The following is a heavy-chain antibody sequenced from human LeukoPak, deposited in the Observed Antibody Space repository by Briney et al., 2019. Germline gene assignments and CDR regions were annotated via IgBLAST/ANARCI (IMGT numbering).Heavy chain of an antibody. CDR3: ASEEQYYYGSGSHYNFSYYYYGMDV. Sequence: GGSLRLSCAASGFTFSSYWMSWVRQAPGKGLEWVANIKQDGSEKYYVDSVKGRFTISRDNAKNSLYLQMNSLRAEDTAVYYCASEEQYYYGSGSHYNFSYYYYGMDVWGQGTTVTVSS. J-gene: IGHJ6*02. D-gene: IGHD3-10*01. CDR2: IKQDGSEK. V-gene: IGHV3-7*01. CDR1: GFTFSSYW.